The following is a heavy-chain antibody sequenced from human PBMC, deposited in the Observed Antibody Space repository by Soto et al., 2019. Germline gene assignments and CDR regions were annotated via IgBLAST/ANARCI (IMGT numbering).Heavy chain of an antibody. D-gene: IGHD6-6*01. V-gene: IGHV1-69*01. Sequence: QVQLVQSGAEVKKPGSSVKVSCEASGGTFSTHAINWVRQAPGQGLEWMGGITPMFGRATYAQKFQGRVWITADESTSTVYMDLSSLRSEDTAGDYWAREATHFDYTSSHYGMDVWGQGTAVTVSS. J-gene: IGHJ6*02. CDR2: ITPMFGRA. CDR1: GGTFSTHA. CDR3: AREATHFDYTSSHYGMDV.